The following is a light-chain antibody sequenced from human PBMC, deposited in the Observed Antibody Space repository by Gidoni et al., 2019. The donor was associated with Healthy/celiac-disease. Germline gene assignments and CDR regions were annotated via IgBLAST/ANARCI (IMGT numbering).Light chain of an antibody. Sequence: QSALTQPASVSGSPGPSITISCTGTSSDVGSYNLVSWYQQHPGQSPKLMIYEGSKRPSGVSNRFSGSKSGNTASLTISGLQAEDEADYYCCSYAGSSDVVFGGGTKLTVL. CDR1: SSDVGSYNL. CDR2: EGS. CDR3: CSYAGSSDVV. J-gene: IGLJ2*01. V-gene: IGLV2-23*01.